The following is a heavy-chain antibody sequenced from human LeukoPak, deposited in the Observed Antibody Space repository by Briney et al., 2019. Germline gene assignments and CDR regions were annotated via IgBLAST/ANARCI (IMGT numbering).Heavy chain of an antibody. Sequence: GASVKVSCKASGYTFTSYDINWVRQAPGQGLEWMGGIIPIFGTANYAQKFQGRVTITADESTSTAYMELSSLRSEDTAVYYCARVGDWAFDIWGQGTMVTVSS. CDR2: IIPIFGTA. J-gene: IGHJ3*02. V-gene: IGHV1-69*13. D-gene: IGHD2-15*01. CDR1: GYTFTSYD. CDR3: ARVGDWAFDI.